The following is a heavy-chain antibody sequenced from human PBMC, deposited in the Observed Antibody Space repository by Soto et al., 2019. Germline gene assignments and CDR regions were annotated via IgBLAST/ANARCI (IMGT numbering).Heavy chain of an antibody. J-gene: IGHJ6*02. CDR2: IYPGDSDT. CDR3: ASTASGYSYGADYYYYGMDV. V-gene: IGHV5-51*01. Sequence: GESLKISCKGSGYSFTSYWIGWVRQMPGKGLEWMGIIYPGDSDTRYSPSFQGQVTISADKSISTAYLQWSSLKASDTAMYYCASTASGYSYGADYYYYGMDVWGQGTTVTVSS. CDR1: GYSFTSYW. D-gene: IGHD5-18*01.